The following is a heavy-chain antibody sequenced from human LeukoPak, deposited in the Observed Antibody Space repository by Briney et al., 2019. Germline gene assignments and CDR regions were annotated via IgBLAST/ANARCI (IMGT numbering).Heavy chain of an antibody. Sequence: PGGSLRLSCAASGFTFSSYSMNWVRQAPGKGLEWVSSISSSSSYIYYADSVKGRFTISRDNVKNSLYLQMNSLRAEDTAVYYCARDNWDDFDYWGQGTLVTVSS. CDR3: ARDNWDDFDY. J-gene: IGHJ4*02. V-gene: IGHV3-21*01. CDR1: GFTFSSYS. D-gene: IGHD7-27*01. CDR2: ISSSSSYI.